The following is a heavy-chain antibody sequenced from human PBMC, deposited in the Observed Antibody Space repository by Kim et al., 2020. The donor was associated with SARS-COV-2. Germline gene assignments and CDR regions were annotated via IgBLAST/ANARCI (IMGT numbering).Heavy chain of an antibody. CDR3: ASYQDPLHSSGWYYYFDY. D-gene: IGHD6-19*01. V-gene: IGHV7-4-1*02. J-gene: IGHJ4*02. CDR2: INTNTGNP. Sequence: ASVKVSCKASGYTFTSYAMNWVRQAPGQGLEWMGWINTNTGNPTYAQGFTGRFVFSLDTSVSTAYLQISSLKAEDTAVYYCASYQDPLHSSGWYYYFDYWGQGTLVTVSS. CDR1: GYTFTSYA.